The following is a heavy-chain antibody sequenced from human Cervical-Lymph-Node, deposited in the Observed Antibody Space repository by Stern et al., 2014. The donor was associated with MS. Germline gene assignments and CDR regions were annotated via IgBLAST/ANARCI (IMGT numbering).Heavy chain of an antibody. V-gene: IGHV2-5*01. D-gene: IGHD4-11*01. CDR1: GLSLTTSRVG. CDR2: IYWSDNK. Sequence: QVTLRESGPTLVKPTQTLTLTCTFYGLSLTTSRVGVGWIRQPPGKALEWLALIYWSDNKYYSPSLKSRLTVTKDYSKNQVVLTMTNMDPVDTGTHYCAHDATTNFYGMDVWGQGTTVTVSS. J-gene: IGHJ6*02. CDR3: AHDATTNFYGMDV.